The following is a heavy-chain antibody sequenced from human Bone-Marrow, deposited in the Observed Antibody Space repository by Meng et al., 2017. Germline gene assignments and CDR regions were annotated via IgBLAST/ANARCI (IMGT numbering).Heavy chain of an antibody. CDR3: ARVNRVDTAMVNDY. CDR1: GFIFSSYN. CDR2: ISSSRSYV. J-gene: IGHJ4*02. Sequence: GESLKISCAAAGFIFSSYNMNWVRQAPGKGLEWVSSISSSRSYVYYADSVKGRFTISRDNAKNSLYLQLNSLRAGDTAVYYCARVNRVDTAMVNDYWGQGTLVTGSS. D-gene: IGHD5-18*01. V-gene: IGHV3-21*01.